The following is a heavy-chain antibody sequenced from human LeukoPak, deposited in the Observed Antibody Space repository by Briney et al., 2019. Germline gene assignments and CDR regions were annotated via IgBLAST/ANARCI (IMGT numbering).Heavy chain of an antibody. V-gene: IGHV4-61*02. Sequence: SQTLSLTCTVSGGSISSGSYYWSWIRQPAGKGLEWIGRIYTSGSTNYNPSLKSRVTISVDTSKNQFSLKLSSVTAADTAVYYCASAAGFDYWGQGTLVTVSS. J-gene: IGHJ4*02. CDR3: ASAAGFDY. D-gene: IGHD6-13*01. CDR2: IYTSGST. CDR1: GGSISSGSYY.